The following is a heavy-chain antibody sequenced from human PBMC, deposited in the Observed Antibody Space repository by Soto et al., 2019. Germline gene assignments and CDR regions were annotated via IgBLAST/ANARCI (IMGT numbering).Heavy chain of an antibody. D-gene: IGHD6-19*01. J-gene: IGHJ5*02. Sequence: QVQLVESGGGVVQPGRSLRLSCAASGFTFSSYGMHWVRQAPGKGLEWVAVISYDGSNKYYADSVKGRFTISRDNSKNTLYLQMNSLRAEDTAVYYCAKDRDSSGRYLDWFDPWGQGTLVTVSS. V-gene: IGHV3-30*18. CDR2: ISYDGSNK. CDR3: AKDRDSSGRYLDWFDP. CDR1: GFTFSSYG.